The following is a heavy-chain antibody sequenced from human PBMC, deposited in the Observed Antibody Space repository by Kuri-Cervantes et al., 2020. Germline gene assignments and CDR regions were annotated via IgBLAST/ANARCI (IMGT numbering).Heavy chain of an antibody. D-gene: IGHD3-10*01. CDR2: IYYSGST. CDR1: GGSVSSSSYY. V-gene: IGHV4-39*07. J-gene: IGHJ6*02. CDR3: ARDSGSGDRYYYYYGMGV. Sequence: SETLSLTCTVSGGSVSSSSYYWGWIRQPPGKGLEWIGSIYYSGSTNYNPSLKSRVTISVDTSKNQFSLKLSSATAADTAVYYCARDSGSGDRYYYYYGMGVWGQGTTVTVSS.